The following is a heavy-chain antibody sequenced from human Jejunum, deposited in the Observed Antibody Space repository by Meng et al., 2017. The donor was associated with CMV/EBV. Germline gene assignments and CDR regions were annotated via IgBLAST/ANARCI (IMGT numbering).Heavy chain of an antibody. CDR1: GITFREDW. J-gene: IGHJ4*02. D-gene: IGHD6-13*01. V-gene: IGHV3-15*01. CDR3: TTDQSSSN. CDR2: VNNKNDGGAT. Sequence: SGAGAGITFREDWVRWVRQGQGKELEWVGRVNNKNDGGATNNATHEKGRFTISRDDSKSTLALLMNSRTIDDTAVYYCTTDQSSSNWGQGTLVTVSS.